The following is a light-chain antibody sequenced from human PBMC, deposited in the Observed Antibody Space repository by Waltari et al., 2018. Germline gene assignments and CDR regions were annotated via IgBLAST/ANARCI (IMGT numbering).Light chain of an antibody. V-gene: IGKV3-20*01. CDR3: QHYLRLPVT. CDR2: AAS. CDR1: RSSSRT. Sequence: EIVLTQSPGPLSLSPGERATLSCRASRSSSRTLVWYQKKPGQAPRLLIYAASTRATGIPDRFSGSGSGTDFSLTISRLEPEDFAVYYCQHYLRLPVTFGQGTKVEIK. J-gene: IGKJ1*01.